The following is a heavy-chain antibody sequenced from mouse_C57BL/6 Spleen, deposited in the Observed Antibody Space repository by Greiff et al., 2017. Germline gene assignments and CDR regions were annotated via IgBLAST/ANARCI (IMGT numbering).Heavy chain of an antibody. CDR3: AAYSNYPPWFAY. CDR1: GYTFTSYW. D-gene: IGHD2-5*01. V-gene: IGHV1-59*01. Sequence: QVQLQQPGAELVRPGTSVKLSCKASGYTFTSYWMHWVKQRPGQGLEWIGVIDPSDSYTNYNQKFKGKATLTVDTSSSTAYMQRSSLTSEDSAVYYCAAYSNYPPWFAYWGQGTLVTVSA. CDR2: IDPSDSYT. J-gene: IGHJ3*01.